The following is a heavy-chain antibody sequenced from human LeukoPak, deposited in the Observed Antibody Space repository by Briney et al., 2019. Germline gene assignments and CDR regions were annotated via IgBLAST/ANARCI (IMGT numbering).Heavy chain of an antibody. CDR1: GFTFSSYW. V-gene: IGHV3-74*01. CDR3: ARGSSSSWYWYFDY. CDR2: INTDGRSP. D-gene: IGHD6-13*01. J-gene: IGHJ4*02. Sequence: PGGSLRLSCAASGFTFSSYWMHWVRQAPGKGLVWVSRINTDGRSPTYADSVKGRFTISRDNAKNTLYLQMNSLRAEDTAVYYCARGSSSSWYWYFDYWGQGTLVTVSS.